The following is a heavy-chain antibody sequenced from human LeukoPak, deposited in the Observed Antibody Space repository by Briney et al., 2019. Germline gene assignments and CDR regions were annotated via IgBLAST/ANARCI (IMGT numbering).Heavy chain of an antibody. Sequence: GGSLRLSCAASGFDFSTYSMNWVRQAPGKGLEWVSYISSRSATIYYADSVKGRFTISRDNAKNSLYLQMNSLRAEDTAVYYCAGHYDSSGYRVDVFDIWGQGTMVTVSS. J-gene: IGHJ3*02. V-gene: IGHV3-48*01. CDR2: ISSRSATI. CDR1: GFDFSTYS. CDR3: AGHYDSSGYRVDVFDI. D-gene: IGHD3-22*01.